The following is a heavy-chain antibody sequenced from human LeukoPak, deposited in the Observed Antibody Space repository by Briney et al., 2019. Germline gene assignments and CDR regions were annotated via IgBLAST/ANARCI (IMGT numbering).Heavy chain of an antibody. D-gene: IGHD3-9*01. CDR1: GGSFSGYY. CDR2: INHSGST. J-gene: IGHJ6*03. CDR3: ARLSYDILTGYPYYYYMDV. V-gene: IGHV4-34*01. Sequence: PSETLSLTCAVYGGSFSGYYWSWIRQPPGKGLEWIGEINHSGSTNYNPSLKSRVTISVDTSKNQFSLKLSSVTAADTAVYYCARLSYDILTGYPYYYYMDVWGKGTTVTISS.